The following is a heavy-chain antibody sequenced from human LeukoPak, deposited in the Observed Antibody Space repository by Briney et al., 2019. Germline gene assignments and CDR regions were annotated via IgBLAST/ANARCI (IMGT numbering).Heavy chain of an antibody. V-gene: IGHV4-34*01. CDR2: INHSGST. CDR1: GGSFSGYY. CDR3: ARECIGGSCLEY. J-gene: IGHJ4*02. D-gene: IGHD2-15*01. Sequence: PSETLSLTCAVYGGSFSGYYWSWVRQPPGKWLEWIGEINHSGSTNYNPSLKSRVTISVDTPKNQFSLKLSSVTAADTAVYYCARECIGGSCLEYWGQGTLVTVSS.